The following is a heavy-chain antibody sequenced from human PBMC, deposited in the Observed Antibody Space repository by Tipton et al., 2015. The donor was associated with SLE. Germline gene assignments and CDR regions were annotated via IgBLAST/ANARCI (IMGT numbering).Heavy chain of an antibody. V-gene: IGHV4-39*07. Sequence: GLVKPSETLSLTCTVSGGSFSSDTYLWGWIRQPPGKGLEWIGDIYYTGSTYYNPSLKSRVTIPVDTSKNQFSLKLSSVTAADTAVYYCAGRGDLVVVTSYFDYWGQGTLVTVSS. CDR2: IYYTGST. CDR1: GGSFSSDTYL. CDR3: AGRGDLVVVTSYFDY. D-gene: IGHD2-21*02. J-gene: IGHJ4*02.